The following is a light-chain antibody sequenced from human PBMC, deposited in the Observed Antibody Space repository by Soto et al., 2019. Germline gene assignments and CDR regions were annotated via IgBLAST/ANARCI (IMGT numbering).Light chain of an antibody. CDR1: SSDVGSYNL. CDR3: CSYAGSTTWV. CDR2: EGS. J-gene: IGLJ3*02. Sequence: SVLTHPASVSGSPGQSITISCTGTSSDVGSYNLVSWYQQHPGKAPKLMIYEGSKRPSGVSNRFSGSKSGNTASLTISGLQAEDEADYYCCSYAGSTTWVFGGGTKVTVL. V-gene: IGLV2-23*01.